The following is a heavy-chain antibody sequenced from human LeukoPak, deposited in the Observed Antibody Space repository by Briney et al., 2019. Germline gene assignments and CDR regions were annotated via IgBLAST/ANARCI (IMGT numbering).Heavy chain of an antibody. CDR2: TSGSGGST. CDR3: ANSGGYGGVVDY. Sequence: GGSLRLSCAASGFTFSSYAMSWVRQAPGKGLKWVSATSGSGGSTYYADSVKGRFTISRDNSKNTLYLQMNSLRAEDTAVYYCANSGGYGGVVDYWGQGTLVTVSS. J-gene: IGHJ4*02. V-gene: IGHV3-23*01. D-gene: IGHD5-12*01. CDR1: GFTFSSYA.